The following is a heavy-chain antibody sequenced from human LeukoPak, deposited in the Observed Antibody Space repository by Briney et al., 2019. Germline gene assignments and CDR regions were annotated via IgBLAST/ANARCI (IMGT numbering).Heavy chain of an antibody. J-gene: IGHJ6*02. CDR2: INHSGST. CDR1: GGSFSGYY. V-gene: IGHV4-34*01. Sequence: PSETLSLTCAVYGGSFSGYYWSWIRQPPGKGLEWIGEINHSGSTNYNPSLKSRVTISVDTSKNQFSLKLSSVTAADTAVYYCARSRKQQPRKKHYYYYGMDVWGQGTTVTVSS. CDR3: ARSRKQQPRKKHYYYYGMDV. D-gene: IGHD6-13*01.